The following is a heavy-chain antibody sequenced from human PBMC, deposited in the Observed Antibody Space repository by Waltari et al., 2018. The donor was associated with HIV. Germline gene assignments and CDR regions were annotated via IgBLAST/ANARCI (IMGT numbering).Heavy chain of an antibody. CDR3: AKGLFSGNDY. V-gene: IGHV3-23*04. D-gene: IGHD6-13*01. Sequence: EVQLVESGGGLVQPGGSLRLSCAASGFTFSNYAMTWVRPAPGKGLEWVSGISGSGGSTNYADSVKGRFTISRDNSKNTLYLQMNSLRAEDTAVYYCAKGLFSGNDYWGQGTLVTVSS. J-gene: IGHJ4*02. CDR2: ISGSGGST. CDR1: GFTFSNYA.